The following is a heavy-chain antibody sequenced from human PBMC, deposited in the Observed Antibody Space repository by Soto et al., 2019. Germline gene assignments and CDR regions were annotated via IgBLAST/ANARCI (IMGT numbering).Heavy chain of an antibody. Sequence: QVQLVQSGAEVKKPGASVKVSCKASGYTFTSYDINWVRQATGQGLEWMGWTNPNSGNTGYAQKFQGRVTMTRNTSISTAYMELSSLRSEDTAVYYCAVYYYDSSGSYYYYGMDVWGQGTTVTVSS. D-gene: IGHD3-22*01. J-gene: IGHJ6*02. CDR2: TNPNSGNT. V-gene: IGHV1-8*01. CDR1: GYTFTSYD. CDR3: AVYYYDSSGSYYYYGMDV.